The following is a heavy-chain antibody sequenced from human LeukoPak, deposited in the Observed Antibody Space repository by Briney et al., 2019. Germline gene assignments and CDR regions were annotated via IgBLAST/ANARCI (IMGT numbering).Heavy chain of an antibody. J-gene: IGHJ5*02. CDR1: GLTFNDYY. CDR2: INIGGTNT. V-gene: IGHV3-11*01. Sequence: GGSLRLSCAASGLTFNDYYMSWIRQAPGKGLEWLSYINIGGTNTHYADSVKGRFTISRDNAKKSLYLELNNLRPEDTAVYYCATDGAGFDTWGQGVLVTVSS. CDR3: ATDGAGFDT.